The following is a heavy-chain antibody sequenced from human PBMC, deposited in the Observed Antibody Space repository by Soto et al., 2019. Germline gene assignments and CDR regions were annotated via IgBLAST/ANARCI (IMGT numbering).Heavy chain of an antibody. CDR1: GFTFSSIA. Sequence: EVQLLESGGGLVQPGGSLRLSCAASGFTFSSIAMSWVRQAPGKGLEWVSGISGSGANTYYADSVMGRFTISRDTSKNTLYLQMNSLRAEDTAISYCALIQRLGGGQQLAWGKGTLVTVSS. J-gene: IGHJ5*02. V-gene: IGHV3-23*01. CDR3: ALIQRLGGGQQLA. CDR2: ISGSGANT. D-gene: IGHD6-13*01.